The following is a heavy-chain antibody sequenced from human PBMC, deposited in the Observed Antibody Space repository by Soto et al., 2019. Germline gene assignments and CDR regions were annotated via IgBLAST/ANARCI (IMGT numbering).Heavy chain of an antibody. CDR3: ARGRSTNSLITMIVVARGYFDY. CDR1: GRSFSCSY. CDR2: INHSGST. J-gene: IGHJ4*02. V-gene: IGHV4-34*01. Sequence: SETLSPTCAVYGRSFSCSYWSWIREAPGAGLEWIGEINHSGSTNYNPSLKSRVTISVDTSKNQFSLKLSSVTAADTAVYYCARGRSTNSLITMIVVARGYFDYWGQGTLVTVS. D-gene: IGHD3-22*01.